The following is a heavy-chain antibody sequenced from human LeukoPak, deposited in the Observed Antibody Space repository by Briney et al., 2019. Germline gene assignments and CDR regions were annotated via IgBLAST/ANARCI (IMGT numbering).Heavy chain of an antibody. V-gene: IGHV3-7*01. D-gene: IGHD6-19*01. CDR1: GFTFSSYW. Sequence: GGSLRLSCAASGFTFSSYWMTWVRQAPGKGLEWVANINQDGSEKYYVDSVKGRFTVSRDNAKNSLFLQMNGLRAEDTAIYYCARDSRRAVAALFDYWGQGTLVTVSS. CDR2: INQDGSEK. CDR3: ARDSRRAVAALFDY. J-gene: IGHJ4*02.